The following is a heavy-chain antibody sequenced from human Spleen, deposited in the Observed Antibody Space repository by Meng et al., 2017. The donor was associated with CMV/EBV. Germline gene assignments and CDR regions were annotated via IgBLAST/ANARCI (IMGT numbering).Heavy chain of an antibody. CDR1: GGSLSGYY. CDR2: VNHSGST. V-gene: IGHV4-34*01. Sequence: SETLSLTCAVYGGSLSGYYWRWIRQSPGKGLEWIGEVNHSGSTDYNPSLKSRVTISVDTSKKQFSLKLRSVTAADTAIYYCVRDRDSSSSSWDYWGQGTLVTVSS. J-gene: IGHJ4*02. D-gene: IGHD6-6*01. CDR3: VRDRDSSSSSWDY.